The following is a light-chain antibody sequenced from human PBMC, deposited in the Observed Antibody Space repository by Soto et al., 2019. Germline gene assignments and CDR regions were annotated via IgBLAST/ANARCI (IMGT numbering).Light chain of an antibody. CDR3: QHYHIQPRT. Sequence: EIVMTQSPATLSVSPGERATLSCRASQSVSRNFAWYQHKPGQAPRLLIYAPSTRPTGIPSRYSGSGSGTEFTLTISSLQSEVSAGYYCQHYHIQPRTFGKGTKVDVK. V-gene: IGKV3-15*01. CDR2: APS. CDR1: QSVSRN. J-gene: IGKJ1*01.